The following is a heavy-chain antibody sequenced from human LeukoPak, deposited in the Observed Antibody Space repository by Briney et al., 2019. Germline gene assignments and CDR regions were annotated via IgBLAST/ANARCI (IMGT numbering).Heavy chain of an antibody. J-gene: IGHJ4*02. D-gene: IGHD4-17*01. Sequence: GASVKVSCKASGYTFTGYYMHWVRQAPGQGPEWMGWINPNSGGTNYAQKFQGRVTMTRDTSISTAYMELSRLRSDDTAVYYCARDEDYGIFVNVDYWGQGTLVTVSS. CDR2: INPNSGGT. CDR3: ARDEDYGIFVNVDY. V-gene: IGHV1-2*02. CDR1: GYTFTGYY.